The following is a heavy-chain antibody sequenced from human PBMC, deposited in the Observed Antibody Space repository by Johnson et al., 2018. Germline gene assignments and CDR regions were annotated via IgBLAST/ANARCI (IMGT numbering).Heavy chain of an antibody. J-gene: IGHJ3*02. Sequence: VQLVETGAEVKKPGASVKVSCKASGYTFTSYDINWVRQATGQGLEWMGWMNPNSGNTGYAQKFQGRVTMTRNTSIRTAYMELSSLSSDDTAGYYCAGKGSWGQDAFDIWGQGTMVTVSS. V-gene: IGHV1-8*01. CDR3: AGKGSWGQDAFDI. CDR1: GYTFTSYD. D-gene: IGHD7-27*01. CDR2: MNPNSGNT.